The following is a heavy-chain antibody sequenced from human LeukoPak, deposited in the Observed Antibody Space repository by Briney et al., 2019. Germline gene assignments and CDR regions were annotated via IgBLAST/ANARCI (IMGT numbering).Heavy chain of an antibody. Sequence: GGSLRLSCAVSGFTFSTHAMHWVRQAPCQALEWVALILYDGSNKYYADSVKGRFTISRDNSKNTLYLEMNSLRAKDTALYYCARVPYGSGTYTDSWGQGTLVTVSS. J-gene: IGHJ4*02. D-gene: IGHD3-10*01. CDR1: GFTFSTHA. CDR3: ARVPYGSGTYTDS. V-gene: IGHV3-30-3*01. CDR2: ILYDGSNK.